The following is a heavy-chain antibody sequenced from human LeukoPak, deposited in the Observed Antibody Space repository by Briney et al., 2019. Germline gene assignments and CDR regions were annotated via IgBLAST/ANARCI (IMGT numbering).Heavy chain of an antibody. Sequence: ASVKVSCKASGYTFIGYYMHWVRQAPGQGLEWMGWINPNSGGTNYAQKFQGRVTMTRDTSISTAYMELSRLRSDDTAVYYCASSYCSGGSCYYYFDYWGQGTLVTVSS. D-gene: IGHD2-15*01. V-gene: IGHV1-2*02. CDR3: ASSYCSGGSCYYYFDY. CDR2: INPNSGGT. J-gene: IGHJ4*02. CDR1: GYTFIGYY.